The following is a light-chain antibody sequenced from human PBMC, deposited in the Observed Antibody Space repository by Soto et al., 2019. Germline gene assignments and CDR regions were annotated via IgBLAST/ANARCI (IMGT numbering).Light chain of an antibody. CDR3: QQYSSYSQFT. J-gene: IGKJ3*01. CDR1: QGISSY. V-gene: IGKV1-8*01. Sequence: AIRMTQSPSSLSASTGDRVTITCRASQGISSYLAWYQQKPGKAPKLLIYAASTLQSGVPSRFSGSGSGTDFTLTISCLQSDDVATYYCQQYSSYSQFTFGPGTKVDIK. CDR2: AAS.